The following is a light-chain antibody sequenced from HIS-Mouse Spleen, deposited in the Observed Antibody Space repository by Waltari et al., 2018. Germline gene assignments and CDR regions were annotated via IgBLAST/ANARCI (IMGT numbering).Light chain of an antibody. J-gene: IGKJ1*01. CDR2: DAS. CDR3: QQYDNLPRT. V-gene: IGKV1-33*01. CDR1: QDISNY. Sequence: DIQMTQSPSSLSAFVGDRVTSTCQASQDISNYLNWYQQKPGKAPKLLIYDASNLETGVPSRFSGSGSGTDFTFTISSLQPEDIATYYCQQYDNLPRTFGQGTKVEIK.